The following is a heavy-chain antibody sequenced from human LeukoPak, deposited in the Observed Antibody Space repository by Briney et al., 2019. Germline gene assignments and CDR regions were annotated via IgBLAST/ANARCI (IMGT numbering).Heavy chain of an antibody. J-gene: IGHJ6*03. CDR3: ARGLMDLSFYYYYMDV. Sequence: ASVKVSCKASGGTFSSYAISWVRQAPGQGLEWMGGIIPIFGTANYAQKFRGRVTITADESTSTAYMELSSLRSEDTAVYFCARGLMDLSFYYYYMDVWGKGTTVTISS. D-gene: IGHD2-8*01. CDR1: GGTFSSYA. V-gene: IGHV1-69*13. CDR2: IIPIFGTA.